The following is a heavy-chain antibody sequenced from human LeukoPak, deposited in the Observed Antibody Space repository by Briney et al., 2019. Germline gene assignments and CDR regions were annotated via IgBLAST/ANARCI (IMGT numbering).Heavy chain of an antibody. J-gene: IGHJ4*02. V-gene: IGHV4-4*07. CDR1: GGSFTSYY. CDR2: IYASGNTDYNPSRT. CDR3: ARMYSGSYGGIDF. Sequence: SETLSLTCTVSGGSFTSYYWSWIRQPAGKGLEWIGRIYASGNTDYNPSRTNYNPSLKSRVTMSVDTSKNQFPLKLTSVIAADTAVYYCARMYSGSYGGIDFWGQGTLVTVSS. D-gene: IGHD1-26*01.